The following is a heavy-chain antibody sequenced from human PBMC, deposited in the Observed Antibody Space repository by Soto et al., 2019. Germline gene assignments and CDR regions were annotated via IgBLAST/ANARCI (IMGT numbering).Heavy chain of an antibody. CDR3: ARRNTAGFLRYFDN. CDR1: GGTLTNFINYP. CDR2: IVPNIGTV. D-gene: IGHD6-19*01. V-gene: IGHV1-69*06. Sequence: QVQLVQSGAEVMQPGSSVKVSCKPSGGTLTNFINYPINWVRQSPGQGHEWMGGIVPNIGTVNYAQKFQGRVTMTADKSTGTVYMELSSLRSDDSALYYCARRNTAGFLRYFDNWGQGTLVTVSS. J-gene: IGHJ4*02.